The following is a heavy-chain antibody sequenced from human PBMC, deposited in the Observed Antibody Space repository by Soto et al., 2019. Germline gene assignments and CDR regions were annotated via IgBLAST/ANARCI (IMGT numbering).Heavy chain of an antibody. CDR2: VNPNTGLT. V-gene: IGHV1-2*02. J-gene: IGHJ5*02. CDR1: GYTFTALY. D-gene: IGHD2-21*02. CDR3: TTLRLDP. Sequence: ASVKVSCKASGYTFTALYMNWVRQAPGQGLEWMGWVNPNTGLTKLAQKFQGRVTMTRDTSISTAYMELTRLTSDDTAVYYCTTLRLDPWGQGTLVTV.